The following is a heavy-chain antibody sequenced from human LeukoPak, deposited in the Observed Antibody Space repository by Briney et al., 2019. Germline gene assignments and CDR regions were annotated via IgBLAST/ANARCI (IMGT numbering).Heavy chain of an antibody. D-gene: IGHD5-18*01. Sequence: GGSLRLSCAASGFTFDDYGMSWVRQAPGKGLEWVSSIGSSSSYVYYADSVKGRFTISRDNAKNSLYLQMNSLRAEDTAVHYCASRLDTAMVTPYYYYYMDVWGKGTTVTVSS. V-gene: IGHV3-21*01. CDR3: ASRLDTAMVTPYYYYYMDV. CDR2: IGSSSSYV. J-gene: IGHJ6*03. CDR1: GFTFDDYG.